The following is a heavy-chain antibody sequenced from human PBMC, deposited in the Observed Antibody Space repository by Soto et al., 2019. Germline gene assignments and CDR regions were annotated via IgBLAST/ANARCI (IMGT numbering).Heavy chain of an antibody. CDR3: ATLEGWFGESEGAFDY. CDR1: GFTFSSYA. Sequence: GGSLRLSCAASGFTFSSYAMHWVRQAPGKGLEWVAVISYDGSNKYYADSVKGRFTISRDNSKNTLYLQMNSLRAEDTAVYYCATLEGWFGESEGAFDYWGQGTLVTVSS. CDR2: ISYDGSNK. V-gene: IGHV3-30-3*01. D-gene: IGHD3-10*01. J-gene: IGHJ4*02.